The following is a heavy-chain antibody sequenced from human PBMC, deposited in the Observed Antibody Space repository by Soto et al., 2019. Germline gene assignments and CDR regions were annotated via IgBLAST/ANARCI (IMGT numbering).Heavy chain of an antibody. CDR1: GFTFSSYA. V-gene: IGHV3-23*01. CDR3: AKEHIVVVIAIHYWYFDL. D-gene: IGHD2-21*01. Sequence: EVQLLESGGGLVQPGGSLRLSCAASGFTFSSYAMSWVRQAPGKGLERVSAISGSGGSTYYADSVKGRFTISRDNSKNTLYLQMNSLRAEDTAVYYCAKEHIVVVIAIHYWYFDLWGRGTLVTVSS. CDR2: ISGSGGST. J-gene: IGHJ2*01.